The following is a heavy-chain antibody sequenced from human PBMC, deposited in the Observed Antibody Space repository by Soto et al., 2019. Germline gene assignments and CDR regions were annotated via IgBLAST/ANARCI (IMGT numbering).Heavy chain of an antibody. D-gene: IGHD3-10*01. V-gene: IGHV4-31*03. CDR1: GGSISSGGYY. J-gene: IGHJ6*02. CDR2: IYYTGSI. Sequence: QVQLQESGPGLVKPSQTLSLTCTVSGGSISSGGYYWSWISQHPGKGLEWIGYIYYTGSIYYNPSLKSRVTISVDTSKNQFSLKLSSVTAADTAVYYCARDLRFRGFYGMDVWGQGTTVTVSS. CDR3: ARDLRFRGFYGMDV.